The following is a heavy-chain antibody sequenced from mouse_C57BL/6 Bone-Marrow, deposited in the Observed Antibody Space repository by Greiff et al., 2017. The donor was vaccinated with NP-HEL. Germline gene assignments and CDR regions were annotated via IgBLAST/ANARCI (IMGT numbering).Heavy chain of an antibody. D-gene: IGHD2-13*01. J-gene: IGHJ1*03. CDR3: AEGGLNYGDCGWYFAV. CDR2: INPYNGDT. Sequence: VQLQQSGPELVKPGASVKISCKASGYSFTGYFMNWVMQSHGKSLEWIGRINPYNGDTSYNQKFKGKATLTVDKSSSTAHMELRSLTSEASAVYYCAEGGLNYGDCGWYFAVWGTGTTVTVSS. V-gene: IGHV1-20*01. CDR1: GYSFTGYF.